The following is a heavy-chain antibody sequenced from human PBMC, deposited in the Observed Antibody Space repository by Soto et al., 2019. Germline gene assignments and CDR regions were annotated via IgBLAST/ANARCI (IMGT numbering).Heavy chain of an antibody. J-gene: IGHJ4*02. CDR3: AKEYDY. CDR2: ISYDGSNK. Sequence: GGSLRLSCAASGFTFSSYGMHWVRQAPGKGLEWVAVISYDGSNKYYADSVKGRFTISRDNSKNTLHLQMNSLRAEDTAVYYCAKEYDYWGQGTLVTVSS. V-gene: IGHV3-30*18. CDR1: GFTFSSYG.